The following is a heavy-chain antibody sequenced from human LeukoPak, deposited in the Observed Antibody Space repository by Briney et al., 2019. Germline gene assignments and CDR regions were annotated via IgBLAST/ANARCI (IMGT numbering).Heavy chain of an antibody. CDR3: AKEVSANFDH. CDR2: ISYDGNIK. Sequence: PGGSLRLSCAASGFTFSSYGIHWVRQAPGKGLEWVAVISYDGNIKNYADSVKGRFTVSRDNSKNTLYLQMSSLRAEDTAVYYCAKEVSANFDHWGQGTLVTVSS. CDR1: GFTFSSYG. V-gene: IGHV3-30*18. J-gene: IGHJ5*02. D-gene: IGHD2-21*02.